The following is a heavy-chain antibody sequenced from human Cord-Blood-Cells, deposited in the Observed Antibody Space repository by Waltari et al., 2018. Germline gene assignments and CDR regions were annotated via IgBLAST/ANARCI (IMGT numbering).Heavy chain of an antibody. Sequence: QVQLQESGSGLVKPSQTLSLTCTVSGGSISSGGYYWSWIRQHPGKGLEWIGYIYYSGSTYYNPSLKSRVTISVDTSKNQFSLKLSSVTAADTAVYYCARLDDSSGYYFDYWGQGTLVTVSS. D-gene: IGHD3-22*01. CDR1: GGSISSGGYY. CDR2: IYYSGST. J-gene: IGHJ4*02. CDR3: ARLDDSSGYYFDY. V-gene: IGHV4-31*03.